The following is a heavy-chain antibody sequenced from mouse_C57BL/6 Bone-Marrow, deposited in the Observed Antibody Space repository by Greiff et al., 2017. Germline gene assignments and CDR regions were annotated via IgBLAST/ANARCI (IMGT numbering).Heavy chain of an antibody. D-gene: IGHD1-1*01. CDR1: GFTFSSYA. CDR3: TRNWGCGSCFMDY. Sequence: EVKVEESGEGLVKPGGSLKLSCAASGFTFSSYAMPWVRQTPGKRLEWVAYISSGGGYIYYADTVKGRFTISRDNARNTLYLQLSSLKSEDTAMYYCTRNWGCGSCFMDYWGQGTSVTVSS. CDR2: ISSGGGYI. V-gene: IGHV5-9-1*02. J-gene: IGHJ4*01.